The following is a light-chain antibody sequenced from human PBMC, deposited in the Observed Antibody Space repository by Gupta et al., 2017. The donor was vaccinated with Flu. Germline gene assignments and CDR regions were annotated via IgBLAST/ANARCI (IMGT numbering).Light chain of an antibody. CDR3: QQYGSSPRT. CDR1: QTLSSSF. Sequence: EIVLTQSPGTLSLSPGERATLSCRASQTLSSSFLGWYQQKPGQAPRFLIYGASNRAAGIPDRFSGSGSGTDFTLTISRLEPDDFAVYFGQQYGSSPRTFGQGTTVEIK. CDR2: GAS. V-gene: IGKV3-20*01. J-gene: IGKJ1*01.